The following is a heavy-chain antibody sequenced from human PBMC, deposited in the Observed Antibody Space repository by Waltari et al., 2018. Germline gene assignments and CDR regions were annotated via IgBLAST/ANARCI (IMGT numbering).Heavy chain of an antibody. J-gene: IGHJ4*02. CDR1: GLGFHIYA. V-gene: IGHV3-23*01. Sequence: QLLESGGGLAQPGGSLRLSCAASGLGFHIYAMTWVRQSPGEGLEWVSGISSNVYTTYYADSVKGRFTISRDNSKNSLFLEMNNLRGDDTAIYYCVKSEISGWYVMDSWGQGTLVSVSS. CDR3: VKSEISGWYVMDS. D-gene: IGHD6-19*01. CDR2: ISSNVYTT.